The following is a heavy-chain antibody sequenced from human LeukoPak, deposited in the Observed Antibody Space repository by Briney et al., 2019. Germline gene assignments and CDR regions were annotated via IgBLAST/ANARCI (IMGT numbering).Heavy chain of an antibody. D-gene: IGHD6-19*01. CDR2: IKQDGSEK. Sequence: GGSLRLSCAASGFTFSSYWMSWVRQAPGKGLEWVANIKQDGSEKYYVDSVKGRFTIPRDNAKNSLYLQMNSLRAEDTAVYYCASDQWPLPYDYWGQGTPVTVSS. V-gene: IGHV3-7*04. J-gene: IGHJ4*02. CDR3: ASDQWPLPYDY. CDR1: GFTFSSYW.